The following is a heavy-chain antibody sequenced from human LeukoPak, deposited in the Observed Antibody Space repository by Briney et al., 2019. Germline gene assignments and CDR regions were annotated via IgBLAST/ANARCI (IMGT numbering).Heavy chain of an antibody. CDR1: GFALSSSW. Sequence: GGSLRLSCGASGFALSSSWMSWVRQAPGKGLEWVANIKQDGSEEYYVDSVKGRFTISRDNAKNSLYLQMNSLRAEDTAIYYCAKVHKESSAWSHWGQGTLVTVSS. J-gene: IGHJ4*02. CDR2: IKQDGSEE. V-gene: IGHV3-7*01. D-gene: IGHD6-13*01. CDR3: AKVHKESSAWSH.